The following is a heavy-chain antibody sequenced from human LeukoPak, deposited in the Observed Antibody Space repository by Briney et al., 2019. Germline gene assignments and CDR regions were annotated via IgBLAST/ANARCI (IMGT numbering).Heavy chain of an antibody. CDR3: ARSDYYYYYMDV. CDR1: GFTFSSYW. Sequence: GGSLRLSCAASGFTFSSYWMSWVRQAPGKGLEWVSYISSSGSTIYYADSVKGRYTISRDNAKNSLYLQMNSLRAEDTAVYYCARSDYYYYYMDVWGKGTTVTISS. J-gene: IGHJ6*03. CDR2: ISSSGSTI. V-gene: IGHV3-48*04.